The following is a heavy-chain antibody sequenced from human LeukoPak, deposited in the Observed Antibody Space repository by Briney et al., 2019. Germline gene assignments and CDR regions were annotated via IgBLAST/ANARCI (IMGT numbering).Heavy chain of an antibody. CDR1: GFTFSSHW. J-gene: IGHJ4*02. Sequence: QPGGSLRLSCTASGFTFSSHWMTWVRQAPGKGLEWVANTNEAGSGQNYVGSVKGRFTVSRDNAKNSLYLQMNSLRVEDTAIYYCSNKRDYWGQGTLVTVSS. V-gene: IGHV3-7*01. CDR3: SNKRDY. CDR2: TNEAGSGQ.